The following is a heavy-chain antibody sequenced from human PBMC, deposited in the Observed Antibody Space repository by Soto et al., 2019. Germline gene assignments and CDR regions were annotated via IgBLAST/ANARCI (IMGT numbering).Heavy chain of an antibody. D-gene: IGHD6-19*01. CDR1: GFIFSDYG. V-gene: IGHV3-33*01. CDR2: IWYDGSKV. J-gene: IGHJ4*02. Sequence: GXSLXLSXXASGFIFSDYGIHWVRQAPGKGLEWVAIIWYDGSKVYYADSVKGRFTISRDNSNNTLYLQMNSLGVEDTAVYYCAREGAVAGSQDFWGQGTLVTVSS. CDR3: AREGAVAGSQDF.